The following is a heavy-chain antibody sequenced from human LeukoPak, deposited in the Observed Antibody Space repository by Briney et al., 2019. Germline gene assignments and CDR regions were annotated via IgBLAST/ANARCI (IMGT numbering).Heavy chain of an antibody. J-gene: IGHJ4*02. CDR3: AREYGGNPSLFGY. CDR2: ITPYNGNT. V-gene: IGHV1-18*01. Sequence: SVKVSCKASGYTFIGYSISWVRQAPGHGLEWMGWITPYNGNTNYVQNFQGRVTMTTDTSTSTAYMELRSLRSDDPAVYYCAREYGGNPSLFGYWGQGTLVTVSS. CDR1: GYTFIGYS. D-gene: IGHD4-23*01.